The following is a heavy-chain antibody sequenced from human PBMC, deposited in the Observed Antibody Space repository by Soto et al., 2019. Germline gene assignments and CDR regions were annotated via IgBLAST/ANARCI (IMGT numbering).Heavy chain of an antibody. V-gene: IGHV3-15*07. CDR3: TTGSVEGV. CDR1: GFSFSNAW. D-gene: IGHD2-15*01. J-gene: IGHJ6*02. Sequence: EVQLVESGEDLVKPGGSLRLSCAASGFSFSNAWMNWVRQAPGKGLEWVGRIKRKIDGEATDYAGPVKGRFTVFRDDSKSALYLQMNSLKGDDTAVYYCTTGSVEGVWGQGTTVTVS. CDR2: IKRKIDGEAT.